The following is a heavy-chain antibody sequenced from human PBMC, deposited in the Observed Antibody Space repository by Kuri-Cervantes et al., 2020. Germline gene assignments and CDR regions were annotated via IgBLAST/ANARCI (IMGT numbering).Heavy chain of an antibody. CDR3: ASRRGYGSGHDY. Sequence: SVKVSCKASGGTFSSYAISWVRQAPGQGLEWMGGIIPIFGTANYAQKFQGRVTITADKSTSTAYMELSSLRSEDTAVYYCASRRGYGSGHDYWGQGTLVTVSS. CDR2: IIPIFGTA. V-gene: IGHV1-69*06. D-gene: IGHD3-10*01. J-gene: IGHJ4*02. CDR1: GGTFSSYA.